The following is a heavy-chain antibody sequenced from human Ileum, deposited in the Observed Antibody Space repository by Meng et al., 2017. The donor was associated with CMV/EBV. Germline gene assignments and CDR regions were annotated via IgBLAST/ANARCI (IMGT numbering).Heavy chain of an antibody. V-gene: IGHV3-13*01. J-gene: IGHJ4*02. CDR2: IGTVDNT. CDR1: GFTFSTYD. Sequence: GGSLRLSCAASGFTFSTYDFHWVRQPTGKGLEWVSAIGTVDNTYYADSVKGRFTISRENAKNSLYLQMNSLTAADTAMYYRARVKAVAGIFYIDFWGQGTPVTVSS. D-gene: IGHD6-19*01. CDR3: ARVKAVAGIFYIDF.